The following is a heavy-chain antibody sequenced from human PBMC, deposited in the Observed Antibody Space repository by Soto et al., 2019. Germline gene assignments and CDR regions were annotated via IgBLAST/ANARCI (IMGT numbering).Heavy chain of an antibody. Sequence: GGSLKISCKGSGYSFTSYWIGWVRQMPGRGLEWMGIIYPGDSDTRYSPSFQGQVTISADKSISTAYLQWSSLKASDTAMYYCARLTPEGLLVGVFDYWGQGTLVTVSS. V-gene: IGHV5-51*01. CDR3: ARLTPEGLLVGVFDY. CDR1: GYSFTSYW. D-gene: IGHD2-8*02. CDR2: IYPGDSDT. J-gene: IGHJ4*02.